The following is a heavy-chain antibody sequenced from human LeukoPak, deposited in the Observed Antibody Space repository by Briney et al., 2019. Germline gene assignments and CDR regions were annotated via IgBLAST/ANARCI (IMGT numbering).Heavy chain of an antibody. Sequence: SETLSLTCAVYGGSFSGYYWSWIRQPPGKGMEWIGEINHSGSTNYNPSLKRRVTISVDTSKTQLSLKLSSVPAADTAVHYCARGGTLFDYWGQGTLVTVSS. J-gene: IGHJ4*02. CDR1: GGSFSGYY. D-gene: IGHD6-13*01. CDR2: INHSGST. CDR3: ARGGTLFDY. V-gene: IGHV4-34*01.